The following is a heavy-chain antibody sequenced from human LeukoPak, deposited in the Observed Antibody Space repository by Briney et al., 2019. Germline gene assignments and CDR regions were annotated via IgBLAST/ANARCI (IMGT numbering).Heavy chain of an antibody. CDR3: AKGIYGSGWSYFDH. Sequence: GGSLRLSCAASGFTFSNSAMSWVRQAPGKGLEWVSTLSGSGITTYYADSVKGRFTISRDNSKNTLYLQMNSLRAEDTAVYYCAKGIYGSGWSYFDHWGHGTLVTVSS. J-gene: IGHJ4*01. CDR1: GFTFSNSA. D-gene: IGHD6-19*01. V-gene: IGHV3-23*01. CDR2: LSGSGITT.